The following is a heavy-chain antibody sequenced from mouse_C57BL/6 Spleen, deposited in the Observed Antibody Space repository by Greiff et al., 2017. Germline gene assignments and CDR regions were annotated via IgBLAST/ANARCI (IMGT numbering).Heavy chain of an antibody. CDR1: GYSITSGYY. V-gene: IGHV3-6*01. Sequence: EVKLMESGPGLVKPSQSLSLTCSVTGYSITSGYYWNWIRQFPGNKLEWMGYISYDGSNNYNPSLKNRISITRDTSKNQFFLKLNSVTTEDTATYYCARDLARYFDVWGTETTLTVSS. CDR3: ARDLARYFDV. J-gene: IGHJ1*03. D-gene: IGHD1-3*01. CDR2: ISYDGSN.